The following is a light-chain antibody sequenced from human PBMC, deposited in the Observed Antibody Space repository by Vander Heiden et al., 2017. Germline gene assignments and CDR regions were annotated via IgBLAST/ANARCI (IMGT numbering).Light chain of an antibody. CDR2: GAS. CDR1: QSVSSN. Sequence: EIVMTQSPATLSVSPGERATLSCRASQSVSSNLAWYQQKPGQAPRLLIYGASTRATGIPARFSGSGSGTEFTLTISSLQSEDFAVYYCQLYNNGPAWTFGQGTKVEIK. CDR3: QLYNNGPAWT. V-gene: IGKV3-15*01. J-gene: IGKJ1*01.